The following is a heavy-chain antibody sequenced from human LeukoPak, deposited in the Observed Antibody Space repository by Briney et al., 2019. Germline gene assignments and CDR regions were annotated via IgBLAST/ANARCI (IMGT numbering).Heavy chain of an antibody. D-gene: IGHD2-15*01. CDR2: IYTSGST. Sequence: SETLSLTCTVSGVSISSGSYYWSWIRQPAGKGLEWIGRIYTSGSTSYNPSLKSRVTISVDRSKNQFSLKLSSVTAADTAVYYCARGDPGGYCSGGSCYNWFDPWGQGTLVTVSS. CDR3: ARGDPGGYCSGGSCYNWFDP. V-gene: IGHV4-61*02. J-gene: IGHJ5*02. CDR1: GVSISSGSYY.